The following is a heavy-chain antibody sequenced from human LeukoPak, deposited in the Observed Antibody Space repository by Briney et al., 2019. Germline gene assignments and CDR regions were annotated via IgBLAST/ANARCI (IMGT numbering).Heavy chain of an antibody. CDR2: ISGSGGST. V-gene: IGHV3-23*01. CDR3: AKDRASAHYDSSGYYPPDY. Sequence: GGSLRLSCAASGFTFSSYAMSWVRQAPGKGLEWVSAISGSGGSTYYADSVKGRFTISRDNSKNTLYLQMNSLRAEDTAVYYCAKDRASAHYDSSGYYPPDYWGQGTLVTVSS. J-gene: IGHJ4*02. CDR1: GFTFSSYA. D-gene: IGHD3-22*01.